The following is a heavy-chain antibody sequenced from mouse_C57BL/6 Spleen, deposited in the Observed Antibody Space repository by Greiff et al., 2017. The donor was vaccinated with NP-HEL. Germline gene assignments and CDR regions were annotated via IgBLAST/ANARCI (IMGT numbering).Heavy chain of an antibody. V-gene: IGHV5-6*01. CDR2: ISSGGSYT. CDR3: ARHRLLREWFWYFDV. D-gene: IGHD1-1*01. CDR1: GFTFSSYG. J-gene: IGHJ1*03. Sequence: EVQGVESGGDLVKPGGSLKLSCAASGFTFSSYGMSWVRQTPDKRLEWVATISSGGSYTYYPDSVKGRFTISRDNAKNTLYLQMSSLKSEDTAMYYCARHRLLREWFWYFDVWGTGTTVTVSS.